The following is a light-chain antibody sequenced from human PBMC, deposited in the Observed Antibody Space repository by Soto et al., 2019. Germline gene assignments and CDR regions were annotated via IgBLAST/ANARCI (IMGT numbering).Light chain of an antibody. CDR2: GAS. J-gene: IGKJ3*01. Sequence: EIVLTQSPGTLSLSPGERATLSCRASQSINSNYLAWYQQKPGQAPRLLMYGASSRATGIPDRFSGSGSGTDLPLTISRLEPEDFAVYYCQQYGSSPLFGPGTKVDIK. CDR3: QQYGSSPL. V-gene: IGKV3-20*01. CDR1: QSINSNY.